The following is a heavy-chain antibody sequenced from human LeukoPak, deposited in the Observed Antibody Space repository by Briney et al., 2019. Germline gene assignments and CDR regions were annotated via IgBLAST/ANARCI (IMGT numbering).Heavy chain of an antibody. D-gene: IGHD6-19*01. CDR3: ARDPGWYRGVDY. V-gene: IGHV3-7*03. Sequence: GGSLRLSCAASGFTFSSYWMNWARQAPGKGLEWVASINHNGNVNYYVDSVKGRFTISRDNAKNSLYLQMNSLRAEDTAVYYCARDPGWYRGVDYWGQGTLVTVSS. CDR2: INHNGNVN. J-gene: IGHJ4*02. CDR1: GFTFSSYW.